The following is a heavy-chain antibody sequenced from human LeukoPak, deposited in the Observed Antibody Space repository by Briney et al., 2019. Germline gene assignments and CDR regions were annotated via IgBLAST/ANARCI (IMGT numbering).Heavy chain of an antibody. CDR2: IYPGDSDT. CDR1: GYSFTSYW. J-gene: IGHJ4*02. Sequence: GESLKISCKGSGYSFTSYWIGWVRQMPGKGLEWMGIIYPGDSDTRYSPSFQGQVTISADKSISTAYLQWSSLKASDTAMYYCARLTRYYYDSSGSPPYYFDYWGQGTLVTVSS. CDR3: ARLTRYYYDSSGSPPYYFDY. V-gene: IGHV5-51*01. D-gene: IGHD3-22*01.